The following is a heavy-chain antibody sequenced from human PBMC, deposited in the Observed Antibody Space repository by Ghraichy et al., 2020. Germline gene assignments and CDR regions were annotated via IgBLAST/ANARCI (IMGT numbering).Heavy chain of an antibody. CDR2: ISYTGNT. CDR1: GVSMSYYF. J-gene: IGHJ4*02. V-gene: IGHV4-59*01. Sequence: SQTLSLTCNVSGVSMSYYFWSWIRQPPGQGLEYIGYISYTGNTNYNPSIKRSLTISVDKSKKQFSLTLTSVTAAHTALYYCLPVDSVCFDHWGQGTLVAVSS. CDR3: LPVDSVCFDH. D-gene: IGHD2-2*01.